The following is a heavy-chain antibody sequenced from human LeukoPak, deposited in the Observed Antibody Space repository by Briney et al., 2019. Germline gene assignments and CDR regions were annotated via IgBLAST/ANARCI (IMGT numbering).Heavy chain of an antibody. D-gene: IGHD5-12*01. Sequence: PGGSLRLSCAASGFTFSSYWMHWVRQTPEKGLVWVSRIDTDGSSTIYADSVKGRFTISRDNAKKTLFLQMNSLRAEDTAVYYCTRGYVGIDYWGQGTLVTVSS. CDR1: GFTFSSYW. V-gene: IGHV3-74*01. CDR2: IDTDGSST. J-gene: IGHJ4*02. CDR3: TRGYVGIDY.